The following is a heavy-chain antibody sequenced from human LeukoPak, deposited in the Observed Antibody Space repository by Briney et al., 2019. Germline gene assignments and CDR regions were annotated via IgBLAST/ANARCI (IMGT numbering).Heavy chain of an antibody. CDR3: ARDPSNTSGYYIYFDY. CDR1: VGTFSSYA. CDR2: IIPIFGTA. J-gene: IGHJ4*02. V-gene: IGHV1-69*13. D-gene: IGHD6-19*01. Sequence: SVKVSCKASVGTFSSYAISWVRQAPGQGLEWMGGIIPIFGTANYAQKFQGRVTITADESTSTAYMELRSLRSDDTAMYFCARDPSNTSGYYIYFDYWGQGTLVTVSS.